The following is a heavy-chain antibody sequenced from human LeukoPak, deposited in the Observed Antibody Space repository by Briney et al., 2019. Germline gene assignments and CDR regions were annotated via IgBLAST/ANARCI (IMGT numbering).Heavy chain of an antibody. CDR2: MSGSGDRI. CDR1: GLSFSSQA. CDR3: ARKYSGYEYFDY. D-gene: IGHD5-12*01. Sequence: GGSLRLSCAASGLSFSSQAMTWVRQAPGKGLEWVSGMSGSGDRIYYADSVKGRFTISRDNAKNSLYLQMNSLRAEDTAVYYCARKYSGYEYFDYWGQGTLVTVSS. J-gene: IGHJ4*02. V-gene: IGHV3-23*01.